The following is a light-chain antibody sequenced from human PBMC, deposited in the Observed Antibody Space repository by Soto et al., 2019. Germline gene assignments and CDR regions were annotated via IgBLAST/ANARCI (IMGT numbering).Light chain of an antibody. CDR2: GAS. CDR1: QSVSNN. V-gene: IGKV3-15*01. CDR3: QQYNTWPRT. J-gene: IGKJ1*01. Sequence: EVVMTQSPATLSLSPGERATLSCRASQSVSNNLAWYQQKPGQAPRLLIYGASTRATGIPARFSGSGSGTEFTLXXSSLQSEDFAIYYXQQYNTWPRTFGQGTKVEVK.